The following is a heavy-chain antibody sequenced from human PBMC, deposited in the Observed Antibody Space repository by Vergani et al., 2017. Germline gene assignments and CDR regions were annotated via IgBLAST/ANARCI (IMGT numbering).Heavy chain of an antibody. CDR2: VNHSGST. J-gene: IGHJ6*02. CDR3: ARGKLVPYYYYYGMDV. CDR1: GGSFSGYF. V-gene: IGHV4-34*01. Sequence: QVPLQQWGAGLLKPSETLSLTCAVYGGSFSGYFWSWLRQRPGKGLEWIGEVNHSGSTIYNPSLKSRVTRSVDTSKNQFSLKLSAVTAADTAVYYCARGKLVPYYYYYGMDVWGQGTTVTVSS. D-gene: IGHD6-13*01.